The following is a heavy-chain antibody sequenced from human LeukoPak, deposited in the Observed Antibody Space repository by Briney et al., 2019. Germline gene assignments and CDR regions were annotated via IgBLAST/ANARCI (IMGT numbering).Heavy chain of an antibody. J-gene: IGHJ4*02. D-gene: IGHD5/OR15-5a*01. V-gene: IGHV7-4-1*02. CDR3: ARAKTLSMSAKSPGY. Sequence: WASVKVSCKASGYTFTGYYMHWVRQAPGHGLEWMGWINTNTGNPTYAQGFTGRFVFSLDTSVSTAYLQISSLKAEDTAVYYCARAKTLSMSAKSPGYWGQGTLVTVSS. CDR1: GYTFTGYY. CDR2: INTNTGNP.